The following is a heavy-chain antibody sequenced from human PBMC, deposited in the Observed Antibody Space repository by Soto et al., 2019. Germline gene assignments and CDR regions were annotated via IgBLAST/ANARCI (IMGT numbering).Heavy chain of an antibody. CDR3: AGVIDYYDSSGYPDAFDI. Sequence: LRLSCAASGFTFSSYEMNWVRQAPGKGLEWVSYISSSGSTIYYADSVKGRFTISRDNAKNSLYLQMNSLRAEDTAVYYCAGVIDYYDSSGYPDAFDIWGQGTMVTVSS. D-gene: IGHD3-22*01. CDR1: GFTFSSYE. CDR2: ISSSGSTI. V-gene: IGHV3-48*03. J-gene: IGHJ3*02.